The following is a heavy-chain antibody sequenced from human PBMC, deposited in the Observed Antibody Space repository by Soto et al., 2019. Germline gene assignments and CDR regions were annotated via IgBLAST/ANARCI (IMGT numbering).Heavy chain of an antibody. CDR2: IYHSGRT. CDR1: GGSISSSNW. D-gene: IGHD2-21*02. V-gene: IGHV4-4*02. CDR3: ARLRTDYLMTAPDY. J-gene: IGHJ4*02. Sequence: QVQLQESGPGLVKPSGTLSLTCVVSGGSISSSNWWSWVRQPPGKGLEWIGEIYHSGRTNYNPSLNSRVTISLDKSKNQFSLKLSSVTAADTAVYYCARLRTDYLMTAPDYWGQGTLVTVSS.